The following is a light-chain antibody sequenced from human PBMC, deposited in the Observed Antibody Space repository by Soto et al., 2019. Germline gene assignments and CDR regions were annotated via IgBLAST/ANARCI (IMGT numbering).Light chain of an antibody. CDR3: QQYGSSQWT. CDR1: QSVSSSY. V-gene: IGKV3-20*01. Sequence: EIVLTQSPGTLSLSPGERATLSCRASQSVSSSYLAWYQQKPGQAPRLLIYGASSRATGIPDRFSGSGSGTDLTITISRLEPEDFAVYYCQQYGSSQWTFGQGTKVDNK. CDR2: GAS. J-gene: IGKJ1*01.